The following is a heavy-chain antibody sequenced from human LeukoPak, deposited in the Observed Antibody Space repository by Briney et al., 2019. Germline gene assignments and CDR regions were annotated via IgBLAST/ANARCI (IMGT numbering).Heavy chain of an antibody. Sequence: ASVTVSCKASGYTFTSYAISWVRQAPGQGLEWMGWISAYNGNTHYAQKVQDRVTMTTDTSTSTAYMELRSLGSDDTAVYYCAREGGPTGGAQDYWGQGTLVTVSS. V-gene: IGHV1-18*01. J-gene: IGHJ4*02. D-gene: IGHD1-1*01. CDR3: AREGGPTGGAQDY. CDR1: GYTFTSYA. CDR2: ISAYNGNT.